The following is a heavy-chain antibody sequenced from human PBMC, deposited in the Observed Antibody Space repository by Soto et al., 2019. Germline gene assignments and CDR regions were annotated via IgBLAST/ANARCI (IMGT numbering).Heavy chain of an antibody. CDR1: VDSINIYS. V-gene: IGHV4-59*01. J-gene: IGHJ5*02. Sequence: AEALCLPCTVSVDSINIYSWAWIRQPPGKGLEWIGYIYDSGSTNYNPSLKSRVTISVDTSKNQLSLKLTSVTAADTAMYYCAREAAVRSPFDPWGQGTLVTVSS. CDR3: AREAAVRSPFDP. D-gene: IGHD4-17*01. CDR2: IYDSGST.